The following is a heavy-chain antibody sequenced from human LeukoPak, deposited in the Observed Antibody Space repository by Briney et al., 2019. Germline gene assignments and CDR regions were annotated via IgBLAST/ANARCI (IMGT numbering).Heavy chain of an antibody. D-gene: IGHD3-9*01. Sequence: SETLSLTCTVSGDSISSSSYYWSWIRQPPGKGLEWIGEINHSGSTNYNPSLKSRVTISVDTSKNQFSLKLSSVTAADTAVYYCARLTLYDILTGYYRPTFDYWGQGTLVTVSS. V-gene: IGHV4-39*07. J-gene: IGHJ4*02. CDR2: INHSGST. CDR1: GDSISSSSYY. CDR3: ARLTLYDILTGYYRPTFDY.